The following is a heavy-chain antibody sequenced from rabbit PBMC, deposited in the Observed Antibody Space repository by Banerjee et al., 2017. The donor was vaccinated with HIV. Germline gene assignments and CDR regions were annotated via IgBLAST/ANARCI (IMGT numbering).Heavy chain of an antibody. CDR3: ARDGAGGSYFAL. CDR1: GFSFSDRDV. Sequence: QEQLEESGGGLVKPEGSLTLTCKASGFSFSDRDVMCWVRQAPGKGLEWIGCINTATGKPVYATWAKGRFTISTTSSTTVTLQMTSLTAADTATYFCARDGAGGSYFALWGQGTLVTVS. V-gene: IGHV1S45*01. J-gene: IGHJ3*01. D-gene: IGHD8-1*01. CDR2: INTATGKP.